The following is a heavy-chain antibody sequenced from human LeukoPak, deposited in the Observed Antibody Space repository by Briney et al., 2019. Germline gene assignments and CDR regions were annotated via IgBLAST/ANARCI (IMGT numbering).Heavy chain of an antibody. Sequence: GGSLRLSCAASGFTFDDYGMSWVRQAPGKGLEWVSGINWNGGSTGYADSVKGRFTISRDNAKSSLYLQMNSLRAEDTAVYYCARDRGQQMGYYFDYWGQGTLVTVSS. J-gene: IGHJ4*02. CDR2: INWNGGST. V-gene: IGHV3-20*04. CDR1: GFTFDDYG. CDR3: ARDRGQQMGYYFDY. D-gene: IGHD6-13*01.